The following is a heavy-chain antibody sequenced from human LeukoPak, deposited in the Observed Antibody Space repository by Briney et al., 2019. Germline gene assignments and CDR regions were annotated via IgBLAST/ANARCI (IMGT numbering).Heavy chain of an antibody. CDR3: AREHSGYDFPGRDYYYMDV. Sequence: GGSLRLSCAASGFTFNNYNMNWVRQAPGKGLEWVSSISSIGSSYIYYADSVKGRFTISRDNARNSLYLQMNSLRAEDTAVYYCAREHSGYDFPGRDYYYMDVWGKGTTVTVSS. CDR1: GFTFNNYN. V-gene: IGHV3-21*01. J-gene: IGHJ6*03. CDR2: ISSIGSSYI. D-gene: IGHD5-12*01.